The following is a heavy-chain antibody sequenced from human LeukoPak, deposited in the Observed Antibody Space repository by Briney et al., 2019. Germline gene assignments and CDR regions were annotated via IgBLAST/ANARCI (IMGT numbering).Heavy chain of an antibody. V-gene: IGHV3-30*18. Sequence: GGSLRLSCAASGFTFNDYGMHWVRQAPGKGLEWVAVISYDGSNKYYTDSVKGRFTISRDNSKSTLYLQMNSLRAEDTAVYYCAKVRWDNSGWYYLDYWGQGTLVTVSS. J-gene: IGHJ4*02. CDR2: ISYDGSNK. CDR3: AKVRWDNSGWYYLDY. CDR1: GFTFNDYG. D-gene: IGHD6-19*01.